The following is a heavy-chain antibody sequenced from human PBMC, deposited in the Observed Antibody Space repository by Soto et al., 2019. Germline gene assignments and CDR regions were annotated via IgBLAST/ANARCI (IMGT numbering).Heavy chain of an antibody. CDR2: ISSSSSYT. D-gene: IGHD2-15*01. CDR1: GFTFSDYY. CDR3: ARDGCSGGSCYTGRYGMDA. J-gene: IGHJ6*02. Sequence: GGSLRLSCAASGFTFSDYYMSWIRQAPGKGLEWVSYISSSSSYTNYADSVKGRFTISRDNAKNSLYLQMNSLRAEDTAVYYCARDGCSGGSCYTGRYGMDAWGQGTTVTVSS. V-gene: IGHV3-11*06.